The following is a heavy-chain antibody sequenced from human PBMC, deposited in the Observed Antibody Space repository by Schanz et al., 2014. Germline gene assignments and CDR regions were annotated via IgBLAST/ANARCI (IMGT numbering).Heavy chain of an antibody. CDR3: AKDQGSYGSGSYSYFDY. D-gene: IGHD3-10*01. Sequence: QVQLVQSGAEVKKPGASVKVSCKASGYTFSSYGITWVRQAPGQGLEWMGRIIPILGIANYAQKFQGRVTITADRSTSTAYMELSSLRSEDTAVYYCAKDQGSYGSGSYSYFDYWGQGTLATVSS. V-gene: IGHV1-69*04. CDR1: GYTFSSYG. J-gene: IGHJ4*02. CDR2: IIPILGIA.